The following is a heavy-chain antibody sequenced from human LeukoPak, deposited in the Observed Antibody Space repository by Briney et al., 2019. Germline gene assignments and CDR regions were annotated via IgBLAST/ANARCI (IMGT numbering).Heavy chain of an antibody. CDR3: ARDQRGFSYSKYYFDY. J-gene: IGHJ4*02. Sequence: TGGSLRLSCAMSGFTFSSYGMHWVRQAPGKGLEWVAVIWYDGNNKYYADSVRGRFTISRDNSKNTLYLQMNSLRAEDTAVYYCARDQRGFSYSKYYFDYWGQGTLVTVSS. CDR1: GFTFSSYG. CDR2: IWYDGNNK. D-gene: IGHD5-18*01. V-gene: IGHV3-33*01.